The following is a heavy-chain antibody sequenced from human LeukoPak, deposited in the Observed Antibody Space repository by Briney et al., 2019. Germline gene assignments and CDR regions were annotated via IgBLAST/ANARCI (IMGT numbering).Heavy chain of an antibody. CDR1: GGSFSGYY. D-gene: IGHD3-22*01. CDR2: IYHSGST. J-gene: IGHJ4*02. CDR3: ARTLDSSGYYTLFDY. Sequence: SETLSLTCAVYGGSFSGYYWGWIRQPPGKGLEWIGSIYHSGSTYYNPSLKSRVTISVDTSKNQFSLKLSSVTAADTAVYYCARTLDSSGYYTLFDYWGQGTLVTVSS. V-gene: IGHV4-38-2*01.